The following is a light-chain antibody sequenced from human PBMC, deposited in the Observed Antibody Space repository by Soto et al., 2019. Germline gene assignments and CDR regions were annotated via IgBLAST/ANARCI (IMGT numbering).Light chain of an antibody. Sequence: QSVLTQPASVSGSPGQSITITCTGSNNDIGADKFVSWYRQHPGEAPKLLIFDVSNRPSGVSHRFSGSKSGNTASLTISRLQAEDESDYYCTSFTTNLSVVFGTGTKLTVL. CDR1: NNDIGADKF. V-gene: IGLV2-14*03. CDR2: DVS. J-gene: IGLJ1*01. CDR3: TSFTTNLSVV.